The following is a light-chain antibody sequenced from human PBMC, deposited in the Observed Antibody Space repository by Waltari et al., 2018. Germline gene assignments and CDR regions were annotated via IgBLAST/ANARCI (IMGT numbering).Light chain of an antibody. J-gene: IGLJ2*01. CDR2: GKN. Sequence: SSELSQDPAVSVALGQTVRNTCQGDSLRLYYASWGRQKPGQSPVLLIYGKNNRPSGIPDRFSASSSGNTASLTISGARAEDEGDYYCNTREISGDVVFGGGTKLTVL. V-gene: IGLV3-19*01. CDR1: SLRLYY. CDR3: NTREISGDVV.